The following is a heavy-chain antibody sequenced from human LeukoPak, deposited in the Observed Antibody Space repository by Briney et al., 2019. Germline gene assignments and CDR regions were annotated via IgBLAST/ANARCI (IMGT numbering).Heavy chain of an antibody. V-gene: IGHV4-4*07. CDR2: IYTSGST. CDR3: ARDAKYYYDSSGYFNWFDP. Sequence: KPSETLSLTCTVSGGSISSYYWSWIRQPAGKGLEWIGRIYTSGSTNYHPSLKSRVTMSIDKAKNQFSLKLSSVTAADTAVYYCARDAKYYYDSSGYFNWFDPWGQGTLVTVSS. CDR1: GGSISSYY. D-gene: IGHD3-22*01. J-gene: IGHJ5*02.